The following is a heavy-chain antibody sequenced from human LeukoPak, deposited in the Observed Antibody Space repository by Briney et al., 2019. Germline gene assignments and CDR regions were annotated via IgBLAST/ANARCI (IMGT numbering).Heavy chain of an antibody. CDR3: ARWNGGNHHFDC. CDR1: GDSVSSYY. CDR2: IHRSGDT. D-gene: IGHD1-14*01. V-gene: IGHV4-59*02. Sequence: SETLSLTCSVSGDSVSSYYWNWIRQPPGKGPEWIGYIHRSGDTNNNPSLRSRVTMSVDTARNQFSLDLISVTAADTAVYYCARWNGGNHHFDCWGQGTLVTVSA. J-gene: IGHJ4*02.